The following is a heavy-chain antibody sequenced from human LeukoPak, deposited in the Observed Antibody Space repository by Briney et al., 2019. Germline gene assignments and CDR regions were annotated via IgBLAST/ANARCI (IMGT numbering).Heavy chain of an antibody. CDR1: GGSISSGGYY. CDR2: IYYSGST. J-gene: IGHJ3*02. D-gene: IGHD2-21*01. CDR3: ARVIVSDAFDI. Sequence: SETLSPTCTVSGGSISSGGYYWSWIRQHPGKGLEWIGYIYYSGSTYYNPSLKSRVTISVDTSKNQFSLKLSSVTAADTAVYYCARVIVSDAFDIWGQGTMVTVSS. V-gene: IGHV4-31*03.